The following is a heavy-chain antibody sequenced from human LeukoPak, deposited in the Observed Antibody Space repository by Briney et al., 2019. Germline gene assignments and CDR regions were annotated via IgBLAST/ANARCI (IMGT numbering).Heavy chain of an antibody. Sequence: GGSLRLSCAASRFTFRSYAMHWVRQAPGKGLEWVAVISYDGSNKYYADSVKGRFTISRDNSKNTLYLQMNSLRAEDTAVYYCARDSTDDSWFDPWGQGTLVTVSS. CDR3: ARDSTDDSWFDP. CDR1: RFTFRSYA. J-gene: IGHJ5*02. CDR2: ISYDGSNK. D-gene: IGHD2-2*01. V-gene: IGHV3-30-3*01.